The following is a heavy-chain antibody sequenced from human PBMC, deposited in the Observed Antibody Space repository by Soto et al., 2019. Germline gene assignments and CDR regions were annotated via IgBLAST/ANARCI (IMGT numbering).Heavy chain of an antibody. Sequence: QVQLVQSGAEVKKPGASVKVSCKASGYTFTRYAMHWVRQAPGQGLEWMGWINTGNGNTHYSQEFQGRATFTRDASATTAYMELSSLTSEDTAVYYCARNVDYFDTWGQGTLVTVSS. V-gene: IGHV1-3*04. CDR3: ARNVDYFDT. CDR2: INTGNGNT. D-gene: IGHD4-17*01. J-gene: IGHJ5*02. CDR1: GYTFTRYA.